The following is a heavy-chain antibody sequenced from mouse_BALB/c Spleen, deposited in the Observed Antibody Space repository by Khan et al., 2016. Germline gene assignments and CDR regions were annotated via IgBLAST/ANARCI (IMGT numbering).Heavy chain of an antibody. J-gene: IGHJ4*01. CDR1: GYSITSGYY. CDR2: ISYDGSN. V-gene: IGHV3-6*02. D-gene: IGHD3-2*02. CDR3: ARELRGAMDY. Sequence: EVQLQESGPGLVKPSQSLSLTCSVTGYSITSGYYWNWIRQFPGNKLEWMGYISYDGSNNYNPSLKNRISITRDTSKNQFFLKLNSVTTEVTATYYCARELRGAMDYWGQGTSVTVSS.